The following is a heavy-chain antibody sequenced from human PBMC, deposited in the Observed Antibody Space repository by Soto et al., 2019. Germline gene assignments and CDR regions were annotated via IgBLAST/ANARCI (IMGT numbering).Heavy chain of an antibody. CDR3: DI. V-gene: IGHV4-59*08. Sequence: SETLSLTCPVSGGSISSYYWSWIRQPPGKGLEWIGYIYYSGSTNYNPSLKSRVTISVDTSKNQFSLKLSSVTAAARPRDAFDIWGQGTMVTVSS. J-gene: IGHJ3*02. CDR1: GGSISSYY. D-gene: IGHD6-6*01. CDR2: IYYSGST.